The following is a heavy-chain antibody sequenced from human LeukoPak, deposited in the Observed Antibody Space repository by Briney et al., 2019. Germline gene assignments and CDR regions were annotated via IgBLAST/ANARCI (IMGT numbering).Heavy chain of an antibody. J-gene: IGHJ4*02. Sequence: SETPSLTCAVYGGSFSGYYWSWIRQPPGKGLEWIGEINHSGSTNYNPSLKSRVTISVDTSKNQFSLKLSSVTAADTAVYYCARGKPKYYYDSSGYPFDYWGQGTLVTVSS. V-gene: IGHV4-34*01. CDR1: GGSFSGYY. CDR2: INHSGST. CDR3: ARGKPKYYYDSSGYPFDY. D-gene: IGHD3-22*01.